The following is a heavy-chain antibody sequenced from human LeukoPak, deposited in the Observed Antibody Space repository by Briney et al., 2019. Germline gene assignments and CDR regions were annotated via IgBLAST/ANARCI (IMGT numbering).Heavy chain of an antibody. V-gene: IGHV4-34*01. CDR2: INHSGST. CDR1: GGSFSGYY. J-gene: IGHJ4*02. D-gene: IGHD5-24*01. Sequence: SETLSLTCAVYGGSFSGYYWSWIRQPPGKGLEWIGEINHSGSTNYNPSLKSRVTISVDTSKNQFSLKLSSVTAADTAVYYCARGKSRSNFDYWGQGTLVTVSS. CDR3: ARGKSRSNFDY.